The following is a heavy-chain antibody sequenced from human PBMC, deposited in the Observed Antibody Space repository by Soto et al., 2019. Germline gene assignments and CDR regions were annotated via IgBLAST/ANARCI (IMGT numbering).Heavy chain of an antibody. CDR2: INWNGGST. CDR3: AREDDILTGSFDY. Sequence: XXSLRLSYAASGFTFSSYAMRWVLQAPGKGLEWVSGINWNGGSTGYADSVKGRFTISRDNAKNSLYLQMNSLRAEDTALYHCAREDDILTGSFDYWGQGTLVTVSS. D-gene: IGHD3-9*01. CDR1: GFTFSSYA. J-gene: IGHJ4*02. V-gene: IGHV3-20*01.